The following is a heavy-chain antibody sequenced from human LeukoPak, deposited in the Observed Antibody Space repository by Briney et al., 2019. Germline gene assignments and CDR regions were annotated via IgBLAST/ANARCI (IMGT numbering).Heavy chain of an antibody. CDR3: AKDRAGSWAIDY. V-gene: IGHV3-30*18. J-gene: IGHJ4*02. D-gene: IGHD6-13*01. CDR2: ISYDGSDK. CDR1: GFTFSTYN. Sequence: GRSLRLSCAASGFTFSTYNMHWVRQAPGKGLEWVAVISYDGSDKYYADSVKGRFTISRDDSKNTLYLEMNSLNAEDTAVYYCAKDRAGSWAIDYWGQGTLVTVSS.